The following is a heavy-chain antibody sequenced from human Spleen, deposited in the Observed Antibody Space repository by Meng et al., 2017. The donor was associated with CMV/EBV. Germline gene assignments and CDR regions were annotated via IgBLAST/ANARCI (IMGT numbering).Heavy chain of an antibody. J-gene: IGHJ4*02. V-gene: IGHV4-30-4*08. CDR3: AGHLGDGYIDLDY. CDR2: MYYSGST. D-gene: IGHD5-24*01. CDR1: GGSISSGNYY. Sequence: SETLSLTCIVSGGSISSGNYYWSWIRQPPGKGLEWIAFMYYSGSTYYNPSLKSRGYISADTPKNQISLKLNSVTAADTAVYYCAGHLGDGYIDLDYWGQGTLVTVSS.